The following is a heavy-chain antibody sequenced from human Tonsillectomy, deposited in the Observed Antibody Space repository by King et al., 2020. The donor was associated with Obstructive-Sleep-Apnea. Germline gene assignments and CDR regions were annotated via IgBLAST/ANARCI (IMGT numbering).Heavy chain of an antibody. Sequence: VQLVESGGDLVQPGGSLSLSCAASGFTFSDYWMTWIRQVPGKGLEWVALIKHDGSDKADVDSVKGRFAISKDNAKNSLYLQMNNLKAEDTAVYYCATDPHHYSAGGAFGYWGQGTPVTVSS. CDR2: IKHDGSDK. CDR1: GFTFSDYW. V-gene: IGHV3-7*03. D-gene: IGHD2-8*02. J-gene: IGHJ4*02. CDR3: ATDPHHYSAGGAFGY.